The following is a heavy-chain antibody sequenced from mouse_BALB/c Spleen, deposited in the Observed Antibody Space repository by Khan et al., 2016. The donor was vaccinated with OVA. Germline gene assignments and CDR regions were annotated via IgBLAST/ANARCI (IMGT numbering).Heavy chain of an antibody. CDR2: IFYSGSF. D-gene: IGHD2-2*01. CDR3: ARDSGFWYFDV. CDR1: GISITTGNYR. J-gene: IGHJ1*01. V-gene: IGHV3-5*02. Sequence: EVQLQESGPGLVKPSQTVSLTCSVTGISITTGNYRWSWIRQFPGNKLEWLGFIFYSGSFTYNPSLTSRPTITRDTSKNQFFLEMNSLTAEDTATDYCARDSGFWYFDVWGAGTTVTVSS.